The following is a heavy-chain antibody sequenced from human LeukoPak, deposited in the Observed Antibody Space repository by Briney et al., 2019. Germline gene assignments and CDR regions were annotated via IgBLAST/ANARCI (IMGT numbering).Heavy chain of an antibody. CDR1: GFTFSSYA. CDR3: ARGATFWGTQGAYYYYGMDV. Sequence: HAGGSLRLSCAASGFTFSSYAMSWVRQAPGKGLEWVSAISGSGGSTYYADSVKGRFTISRDNSKNTLYLQMNSLRAEDTAVYYCARGATFWGTQGAYYYYGMDVWGQGTTVTVSS. J-gene: IGHJ6*02. D-gene: IGHD3-16*01. CDR2: ISGSGGST. V-gene: IGHV3-23*01.